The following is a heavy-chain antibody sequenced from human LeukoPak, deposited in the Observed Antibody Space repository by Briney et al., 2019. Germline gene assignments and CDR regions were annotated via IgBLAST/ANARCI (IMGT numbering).Heavy chain of an antibody. CDR1: GYTFTSYD. Sequence: ASVKVSCKASGYTFTSYDINWVRQATGQGLEWMGWMNPNSGNTGYAQKFQGRVTMTRNTSISTAYMELSSLRSEDTAVYYCARAGYYDILTDDVELYYFDHWGQGTLVTVSS. J-gene: IGHJ4*02. V-gene: IGHV1-8*01. CDR3: ARAGYYDILTDDVELYYFDH. D-gene: IGHD3-9*01. CDR2: MNPNSGNT.